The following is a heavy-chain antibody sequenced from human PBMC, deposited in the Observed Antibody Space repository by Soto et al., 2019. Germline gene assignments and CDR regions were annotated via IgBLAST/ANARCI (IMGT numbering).Heavy chain of an antibody. CDR1: GFTFSSYW. Sequence: EVQLVESGGGLVQPGGSLRLSCAASGFTFSSYWMSWVRQAPGKGLEWVANIKQDGSEKYYVDSVMGRFTISRDNAKNSLYLQMNSLRAEDTAVYYCARDSPDYYDSSGYYYYYGMDVWGQGTTVTVSS. D-gene: IGHD3-22*01. V-gene: IGHV3-7*01. CDR2: IKQDGSEK. J-gene: IGHJ6*02. CDR3: ARDSPDYYDSSGYYYYYGMDV.